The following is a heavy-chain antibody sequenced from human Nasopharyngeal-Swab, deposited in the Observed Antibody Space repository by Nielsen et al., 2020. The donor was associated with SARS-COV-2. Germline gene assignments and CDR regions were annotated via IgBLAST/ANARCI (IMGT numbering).Heavy chain of an antibody. V-gene: IGHV3-48*04. CDR3: ARGDPYDYVWGSYHDY. CDR2: ISSSSSTI. D-gene: IGHD3-16*02. Sequence: GESLKISCAASGFTFSSYSMNWVRQAPGKGLEWVSYISSSSSTIYYADSVKGRFTISSDNAKNSLYLQMNSLRAEDTAVYYCARGDPYDYVWGSYHDYWGQGTLVTVSS. J-gene: IGHJ4*02. CDR1: GFTFSSYS.